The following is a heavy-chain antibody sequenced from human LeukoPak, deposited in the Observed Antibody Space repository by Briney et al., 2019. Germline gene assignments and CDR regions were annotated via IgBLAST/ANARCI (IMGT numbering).Heavy chain of an antibody. V-gene: IGHV4-59*01. J-gene: IGHJ2*01. CDR2: IYYSGST. Sequence: PSETLSLTCTVSGGPISSYYWSWIRQPPGKGLEWIGYIYYSGSTNYNPSLKSRVTISVDTSKNQFSLKLSSVTAADTAVYYCARVETALYFDLWGRGTLVTVSS. CDR3: ARVETALYFDL. CDR1: GGPISSYY. D-gene: IGHD3-3*01.